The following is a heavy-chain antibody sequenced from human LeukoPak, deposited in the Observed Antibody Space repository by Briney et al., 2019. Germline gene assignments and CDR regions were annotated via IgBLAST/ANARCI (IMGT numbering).Heavy chain of an antibody. V-gene: IGHV3-74*01. Sequence: GGSLRLSCAASGFTFTRYWMHWVRQVPGEGLVWVSRINIDGTTTNYADSVKGRFTVSRDNAKNTLFLQLSSLRVEDTAVYYCARDSYDLGATFDYWGQGTLVTVSS. CDR2: INIDGTTT. D-gene: IGHD1-26*01. J-gene: IGHJ4*02. CDR3: ARDSYDLGATFDY. CDR1: GFTFTRYW.